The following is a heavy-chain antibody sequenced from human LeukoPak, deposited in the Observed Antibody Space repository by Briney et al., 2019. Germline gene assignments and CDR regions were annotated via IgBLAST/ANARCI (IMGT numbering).Heavy chain of an antibody. J-gene: IGHJ4*02. Sequence: GGSLRLSCAASGFTFSSYGMHWVRQAPGKGLEWVSAISGSGGSTYYADSVKGRFTISRDNSKNTLYLQMNSLRAEDTAVYYCAKDREYYYDSSGYLFDYWGQGTLVTVSS. CDR2: ISGSGGST. CDR3: AKDREYYYDSSGYLFDY. CDR1: GFTFSSYG. V-gene: IGHV3-23*01. D-gene: IGHD3-22*01.